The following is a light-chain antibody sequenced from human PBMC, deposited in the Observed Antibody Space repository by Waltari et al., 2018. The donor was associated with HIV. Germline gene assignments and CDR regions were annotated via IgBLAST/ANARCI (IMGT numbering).Light chain of an antibody. J-gene: IGLJ1*01. CDR1: ISNIRAGYA. Sequence: QSVLTQPPSVSGAPGQRLAISCSGSISNIRAGYAVHWYQQLPGTAPKLLIFGNNNRPSGVPERFSGSKSGTSASLAITGLQVEDEADYYCQSYDNSRSAYVFGIGTKVTV. CDR3: QSYDNSRSAYV. CDR2: GNN. V-gene: IGLV1-40*01.